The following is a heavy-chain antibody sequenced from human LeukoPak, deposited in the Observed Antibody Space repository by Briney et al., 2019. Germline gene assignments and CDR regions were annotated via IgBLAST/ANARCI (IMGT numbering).Heavy chain of an antibody. CDR1: GFTFSSYG. V-gene: IGHV3-30*18. Sequence: GRSLRLSCAASGFTFSSYGMHWVRQAPGKGLEWVAVITYDESYKHYADSVRGRLTISRDNSKNTLYLQMNSLRPEDTAVYYCAKEWRRNSGNYFHLDYWGQGTLVTVSS. J-gene: IGHJ4*02. CDR2: ITYDESYK. D-gene: IGHD1-26*01. CDR3: AKEWRRNSGNYFHLDY.